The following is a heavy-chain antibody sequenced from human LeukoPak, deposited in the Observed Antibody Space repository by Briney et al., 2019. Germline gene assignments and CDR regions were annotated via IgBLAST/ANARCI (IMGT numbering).Heavy chain of an antibody. CDR2: IDGSSSRT. J-gene: IGHJ5*02. CDR3: ARRGIDYCTPSSCHPDWFAP. CDR1: GFIFSDCY. V-gene: IGHV3-11*03. D-gene: IGHD4-11*01. Sequence: PGGSLRLSCAASGFIFSDCYMSWMRQAPGKGLEWLSYIDGSSSRTNYADSVKGRFTISRDNVKNSLYLQMNSLRAEDTAVYSCARRGIDYCTPSSCHPDWFAPWGQGTQVTVSS.